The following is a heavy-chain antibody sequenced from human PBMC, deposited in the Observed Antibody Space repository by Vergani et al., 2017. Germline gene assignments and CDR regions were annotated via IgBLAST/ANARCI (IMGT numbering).Heavy chain of an antibody. Sequence: EVQLLESGGDLVQPGGSLRLSCAASGFSFTTYAMSWVRQAPGKGLEWVSTISGSGGSTYYADSVKGRFTISRDNSKNTLYLQMNSLRAEDTAVYYCAKDFCTSCYCFDYWGQGTLVTVSS. CDR2: ISGSGGST. D-gene: IGHD2-2*01. CDR3: AKDFCTSCYCFDY. J-gene: IGHJ4*02. CDR1: GFSFTTYA. V-gene: IGHV3-23*01.